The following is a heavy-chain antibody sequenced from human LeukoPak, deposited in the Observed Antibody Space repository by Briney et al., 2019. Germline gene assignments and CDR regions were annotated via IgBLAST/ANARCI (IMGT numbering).Heavy chain of an antibody. Sequence: PGESLKISFKGSGYRFTSYWIGWGRPMPGKGVEWMGIIYPSASYTTSSPSFQGPVTISAAKSISTAYLQWSSLKASDTAMYYCARHASMVASFNYYYYMDVWGKGTTVTVSS. D-gene: IGHD2-15*01. CDR2: IYPSASYT. CDR1: GYRFTSYW. CDR3: ARHASMVASFNYYYYMDV. V-gene: IGHV5-51*01. J-gene: IGHJ6*03.